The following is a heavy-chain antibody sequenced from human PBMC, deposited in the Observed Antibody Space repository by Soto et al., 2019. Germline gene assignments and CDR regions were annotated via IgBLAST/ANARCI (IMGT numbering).Heavy chain of an antibody. V-gene: IGHV4-39*07. CDR2: IHHRANT. J-gene: IGHJ4*02. D-gene: IGHD3-10*01. Sequence: PSETLSLTCTVSNGSISNPIYYWGWRRQPPGKGLQWIGNIHHRANTYYNPSLHSRVTISLDKAKNQFSLKLSSVTAADTAVYYCARGPVYFGSGSNYFDYWGQGTLVTVSS. CDR1: NGSISNPIYY. CDR3: ARGPVYFGSGSNYFDY.